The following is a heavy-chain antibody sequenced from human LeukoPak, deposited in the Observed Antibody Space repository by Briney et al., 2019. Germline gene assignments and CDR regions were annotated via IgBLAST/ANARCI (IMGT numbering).Heavy chain of an antibody. Sequence: SETLSLTCTVSGGSISSSSYYWGWIRQPPGKGLEWIGSIYYSGSTYYNPSLKSRFTISVDTSKNQFSLKLSSVTAADTAVYYCASHYYDSSGYYYYYYYMDVWGKGTTVTVSS. J-gene: IGHJ6*03. CDR1: GGSISSSSYY. CDR3: ASHYYDSSGYYYYYYYMDV. V-gene: IGHV4-39*07. D-gene: IGHD3-22*01. CDR2: IYYSGST.